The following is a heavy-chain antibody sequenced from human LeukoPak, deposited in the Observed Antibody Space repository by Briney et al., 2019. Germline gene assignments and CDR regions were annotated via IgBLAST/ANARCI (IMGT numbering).Heavy chain of an antibody. Sequence: GGSLRLSCAASGFTFSSYSMNWVRQAPGKGLEWVSSISSSSSYIYYADSVKGRFTISRDNAKNSLYLQMNSLRAEDTAVYYCARDSYDSSGPLYYFDYWGQGTLVTVSS. CDR2: ISSSSSYI. D-gene: IGHD3-22*01. V-gene: IGHV3-21*01. CDR3: ARDSYDSSGPLYYFDY. CDR1: GFTFSSYS. J-gene: IGHJ4*02.